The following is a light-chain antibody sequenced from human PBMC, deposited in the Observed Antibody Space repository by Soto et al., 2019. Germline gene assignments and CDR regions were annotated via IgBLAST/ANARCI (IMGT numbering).Light chain of an antibody. CDR2: EVS. V-gene: IGLV2-23*02. CDR1: SGDIGNYDL. CDR3: CSYAGGGAWV. Sequence: QSVLTQPASVSGSPGQSITISCTGSSGDIGNYDLVSWYQQIPGRAPKLMIFEVSRRPSGVSERFSGSKSGNTASLTISGLQAEDEAYFHCCSYAGGGAWVFGGGTKLTVL. J-gene: IGLJ3*02.